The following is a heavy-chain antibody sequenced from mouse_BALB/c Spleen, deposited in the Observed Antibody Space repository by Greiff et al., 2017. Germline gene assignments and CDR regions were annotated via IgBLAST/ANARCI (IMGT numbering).Heavy chain of an antibody. J-gene: IGHJ2*01. Sequence: EVKLMESGGGLVQPGGSRKLSCAASGFTFSSFGMHWVRQAPEKGLEWVAYISSGSSTIYYADTVKGRFTISRDNPKNTLFLQMTSLRSEDTAMYYCARSDYGSSYLDYWGQGTTLTVSS. CDR3: ARSDYGSSYLDY. CDR1: GFTFSSFG. V-gene: IGHV5-17*02. CDR2: ISSGSSTI. D-gene: IGHD1-1*01.